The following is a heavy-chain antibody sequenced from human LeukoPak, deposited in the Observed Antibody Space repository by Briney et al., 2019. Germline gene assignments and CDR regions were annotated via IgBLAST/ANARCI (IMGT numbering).Heavy chain of an antibody. CDR3: ARGFYGGNAFGAFDI. CDR1: GGSISSGGYS. CDR2: IYHSGST. V-gene: IGHV4-30-2*01. D-gene: IGHD4-23*01. J-gene: IGHJ3*02. Sequence: SETLSLTCAVSGGSISSGGYSWSWIRQPPGKGLEWIGYIYHSGSTYYNPSLKSRVTISVDRSKNQFSLKLSSVTAADTAVYYCARGFYGGNAFGAFDIWGQGTMVTVSS.